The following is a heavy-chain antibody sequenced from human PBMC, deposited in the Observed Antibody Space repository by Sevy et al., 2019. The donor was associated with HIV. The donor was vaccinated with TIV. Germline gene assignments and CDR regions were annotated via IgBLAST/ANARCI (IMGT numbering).Heavy chain of an antibody. Sequence: SETLSLTCSVSGGSGGSISDYYWSWIRQPPGKGLEWIGYINYSRSTKFNPSLTSRVTISVDTSKNQFSLKLTSVTAADTAVYYCARGGTSLFAPWGQGTLVTVSS. CDR3: ARGGTSLFAP. CDR2: INYSRST. D-gene: IGHD2-15*01. J-gene: IGHJ5*02. CDR1: GGSGGSISDYY. V-gene: IGHV4-59*01.